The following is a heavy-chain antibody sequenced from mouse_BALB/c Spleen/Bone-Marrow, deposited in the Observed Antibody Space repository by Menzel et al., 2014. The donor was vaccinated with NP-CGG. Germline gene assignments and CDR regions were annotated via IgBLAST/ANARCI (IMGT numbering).Heavy chain of an antibody. CDR1: GYPFSSYW. CDR2: IYPGDGET. CDR3: ARKYGDY. Sequence: VMLVESGAELVRPGSSVKISCKASGYPFSSYWMSWVKQRPGQGLEWIGQIYPGDGETNYNGKFKGNATLAADKSSSTAYMQLISLTSEDSAVYLCARKYGDYWGQGTTLTVSS. V-gene: IGHV1-80*01. J-gene: IGHJ2*01. D-gene: IGHD2-10*02.